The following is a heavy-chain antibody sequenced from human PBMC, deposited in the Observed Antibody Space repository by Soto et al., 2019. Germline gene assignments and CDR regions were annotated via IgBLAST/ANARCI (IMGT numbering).Heavy chain of an antibody. CDR3: ARHHVRGRTIAGAAEF. V-gene: IGHV4-34*01. CDR2: INHSGNT. J-gene: IGHJ4*02. Sequence: QVQLQQWGAGLLKPSETLSLTCAVYGGSFSGYYWSWIRQPPGKGLEWIGEINHSGNTNYNPFLKRRVTISVDTSKNQHCLNQSSVTASDTAMYYCARHHVRGRTIAGAAEFWGQGTLVTVSS. CDR1: GGSFSGYY. D-gene: IGHD6-13*01.